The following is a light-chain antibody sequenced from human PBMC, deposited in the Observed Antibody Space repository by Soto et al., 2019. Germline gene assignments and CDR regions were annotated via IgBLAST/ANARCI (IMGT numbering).Light chain of an antibody. CDR1: QSVDSY. V-gene: IGKV3-11*01. CDR3: QQRRRWPIT. CDR2: DAS. Sequence: ETVLTQSPATLSLSPGERATLSCRASQSVDSYLAWYQQTPGQAPRLLIYDASNRASGIPARFSGSGSGTAFALTISSLEPEEFAVYYWQQRRRWPITFGQGTRLESK. J-gene: IGKJ5*01.